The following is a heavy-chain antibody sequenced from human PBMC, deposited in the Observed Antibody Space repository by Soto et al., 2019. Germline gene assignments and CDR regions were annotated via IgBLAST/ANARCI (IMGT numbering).Heavy chain of an antibody. CDR3: AKDRRIPIIDY. Sequence: VGSLRLSCATSGFTFSSNGMHWVRQAPGKGLEWVAVISYDGSNKYYADSVKGRFTISRDNSKNTLYLQMNSLRAEDAAVYYCAKDRRIPIIDYWGQGTLVTVSS. D-gene: IGHD1-20*01. J-gene: IGHJ4*02. V-gene: IGHV3-30*18. CDR2: ISYDGSNK. CDR1: GFTFSSNG.